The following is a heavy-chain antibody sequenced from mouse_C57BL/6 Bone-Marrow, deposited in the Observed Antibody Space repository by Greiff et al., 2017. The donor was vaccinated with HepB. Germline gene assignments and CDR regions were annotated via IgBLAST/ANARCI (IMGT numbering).Heavy chain of an antibody. CDR2: IYPGNSDT. CDR1: GYTFTSYW. D-gene: IGHD3-2*02. Sequence: VQLQQSGTVLARPGASVKMSCKTSGYTFTSYWMHWVKQRPGQGLEWIGAIYPGNSDTSYNQKFKGKAKLTAVTSASTAYMELSSLTNEDSAVYYCTSRRGSGLAWFAYWGQGTLVTVSA. CDR3: TSRRGSGLAWFAY. J-gene: IGHJ3*01. V-gene: IGHV1-5*01.